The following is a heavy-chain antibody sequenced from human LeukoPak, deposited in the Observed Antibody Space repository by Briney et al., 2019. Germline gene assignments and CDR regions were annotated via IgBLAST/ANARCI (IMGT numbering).Heavy chain of an antibody. V-gene: IGHV3-74*01. CDR3: ARVRSGSSAGNYGMDV. D-gene: IGHD1-26*01. CDR1: GFTFSSYW. CDR2: INSDGSNT. J-gene: IGHJ6*02. Sequence: GGSLRLSCAASGFTFSSYWMHWVRQAPGKGLVWVSRINSDGSNTNYADSVKGRFTISRDNAKNTLYLQMNSLRVEDTAVYYCARVRSGSSAGNYGMDVWGQGTTVTVSS.